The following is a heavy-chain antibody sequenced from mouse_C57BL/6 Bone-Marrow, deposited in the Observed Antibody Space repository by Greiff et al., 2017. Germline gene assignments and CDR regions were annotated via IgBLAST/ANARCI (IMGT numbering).Heavy chain of an antibody. J-gene: IGHJ1*03. D-gene: IGHD1-1*01. CDR2: IHPSDSDT. CDR1: GYTFTSYW. V-gene: IGHV1-74*01. CDR3: AIKAFYYYGSSWYFDV. Sequence: QVQLKQPGAELVKPGASVKVSCKASGYTFTSYWMHWVKQRPGQGLEWIGRIHPSDSDTNYNQKFKGKATLTVDKSSSTAYMQLSSLTSEDSAVYYCAIKAFYYYGSSWYFDVWGTGTTVTVSS.